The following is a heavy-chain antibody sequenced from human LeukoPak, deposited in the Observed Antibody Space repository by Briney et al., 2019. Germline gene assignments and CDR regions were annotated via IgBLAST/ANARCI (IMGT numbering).Heavy chain of an antibody. CDR3: ARGPPMPRWELHN. CDR2: ISSSSTI. Sequence: GGSLRLSCAASGFTFSSYSMNWVRQAPGKGLEWVSYISSSSTIYYADSVKGRFTISRDNAKNSLYLQMNSLRAEDTAVYYCARGPPMPRWELHNWGQGTLVTVSS. D-gene: IGHD1-26*01. CDR1: GFTFSSYS. J-gene: IGHJ4*02. V-gene: IGHV3-48*01.